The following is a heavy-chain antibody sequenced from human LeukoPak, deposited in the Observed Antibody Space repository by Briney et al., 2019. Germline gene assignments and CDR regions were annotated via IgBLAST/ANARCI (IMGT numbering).Heavy chain of an antibody. D-gene: IGHD5-24*01. Sequence: ASVKVSCKASGGTFSSYAISWVRQAPGQGLEWMGGIIPIFGTASYAQKFQGRVTITADESTSTAYMELSSLRSEDTAVYYCARVRGWMATIEEFYFDYWGQGTLVTVSS. CDR3: ARVRGWMATIEEFYFDY. J-gene: IGHJ4*02. V-gene: IGHV1-69*13. CDR2: IIPIFGTA. CDR1: GGTFSSYA.